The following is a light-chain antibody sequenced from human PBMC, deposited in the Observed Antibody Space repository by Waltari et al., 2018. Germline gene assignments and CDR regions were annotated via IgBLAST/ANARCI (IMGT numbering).Light chain of an antibody. CDR1: QSFSSN. CDR3: QQYNDWPLT. CDR2: GAS. J-gene: IGKJ4*01. V-gene: IGKV3-15*01. Sequence: EIVMTQSPDTLSVSPGERATLSCRASQSFSSNLAWYQQKPGQAPRLLIYGASTRATGIPARFSGSGSGTEFTLTISSMQSEDFAVYYCQQYNDWPLTFGGGNKVEIK.